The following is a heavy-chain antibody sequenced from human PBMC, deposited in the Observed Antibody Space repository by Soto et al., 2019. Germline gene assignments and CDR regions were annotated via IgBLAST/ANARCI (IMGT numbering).Heavy chain of an antibody. D-gene: IGHD2-15*01. V-gene: IGHV3-21*01. CDR1: GFNLSTYT. J-gene: IGHJ3*02. CDR3: ARDRCTGGSCYRTYAFDM. Sequence: EAQLVESGGGLVKPGGSLSVSCAAYGFNLSTYTMNWVRQAPGKGLEWVSSISGNNVYLYYAHSVKGRFTISRDNAKNSLTLQMHSLRAEDTAVYYCARDRCTGGSCYRTYAFDMWGQGTLVTVSS. CDR2: ISGNNVYL.